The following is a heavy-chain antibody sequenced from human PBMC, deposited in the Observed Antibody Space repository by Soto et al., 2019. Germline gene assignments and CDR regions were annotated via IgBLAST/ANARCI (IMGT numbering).Heavy chain of an antibody. D-gene: IGHD2-15*01. Sequence: QVPLVQSGAEVKKPGASVKVSCKASGYTFTSYDINWVRQATGQGLEWMGWMNPNSGNTVYAQKFQGRVTMTRNTSISTAYMELSSLRSDDTALYYCARGQERRGFDYWGQRTLVTVSS. CDR3: ARGQERRGFDY. CDR2: MNPNSGNT. J-gene: IGHJ4*02. V-gene: IGHV1-8*01. CDR1: GYTFTSYD.